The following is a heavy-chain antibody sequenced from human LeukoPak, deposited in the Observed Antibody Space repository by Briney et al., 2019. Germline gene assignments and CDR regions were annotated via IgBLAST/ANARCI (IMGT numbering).Heavy chain of an antibody. CDR3: ARGYQLLSN. V-gene: IGHV3-23*01. Sequence: PGGSLRLSCAASGFTFITFAMSWVRQAPGKGLEWVSTVSDRDDSTYYADSVKGRFTISRDNAKNSLYLQMNSLRAEDTAVFYCARGYQLLSNWGQGTLVTVSS. J-gene: IGHJ4*02. CDR2: VSDRDDST. CDR1: GFTFITFA. D-gene: IGHD2-2*01.